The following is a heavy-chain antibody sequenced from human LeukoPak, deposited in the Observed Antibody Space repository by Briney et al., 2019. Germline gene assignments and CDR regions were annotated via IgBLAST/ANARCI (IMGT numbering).Heavy chain of an antibody. Sequence: GGSLRLSCAASGFTFSSYWMHWVRQAPGRGLVWVSRISSDGSITSYADSVKGRFTISRDNAKNTLYLQMNSLRAEDTAMYYCARGSYFFDYWGQGTLVTVSS. CDR3: ARGSYFFDY. V-gene: IGHV3-74*01. J-gene: IGHJ4*02. CDR2: ISSDGSIT. CDR1: GFTFSSYW. D-gene: IGHD1-26*01.